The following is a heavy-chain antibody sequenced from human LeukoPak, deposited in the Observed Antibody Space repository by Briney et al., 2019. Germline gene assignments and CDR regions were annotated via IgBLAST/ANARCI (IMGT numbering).Heavy chain of an antibody. Sequence: PSETLSLICTASGGSISGYYWNWIRQPAGKALEWIGRIYTSGTTDDNPSLKSRVTMSVDTFKNQVSLKINSMTAADTAVYYCARQDSKVGAYTGPYYFDYWGQGTLVTVSS. D-gene: IGHD1-26*01. CDR3: ARQDSKVGAYTGPYYFDY. J-gene: IGHJ4*02. V-gene: IGHV4-4*07. CDR2: IYTSGTT. CDR1: GGSISGYY.